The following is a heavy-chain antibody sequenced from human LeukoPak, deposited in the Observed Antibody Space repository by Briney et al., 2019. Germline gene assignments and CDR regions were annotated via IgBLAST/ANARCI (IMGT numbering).Heavy chain of an antibody. V-gene: IGHV3-23*01. CDR1: IFTFSTYG. D-gene: IGHD3-9*01. CDR2: ISGSGGST. Sequence: GGSLRLSCAASIFTFSTYGMNWVRQAPGKGLEWVSAISGSGGSTYYADSVKGRFTISRDNSKNTLYLQMSSLRAEDTAVYYCAKDRWAAISEASFDYWGQGTQVTVSS. CDR3: AKDRWAAISEASFDY. J-gene: IGHJ4*02.